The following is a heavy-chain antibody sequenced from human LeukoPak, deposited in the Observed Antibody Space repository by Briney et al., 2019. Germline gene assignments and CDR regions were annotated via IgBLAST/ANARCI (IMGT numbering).Heavy chain of an antibody. CDR1: GFTFSSYA. V-gene: IGHV3-30-3*01. CDR3: ARESRVQYCSSTSCYIGYGMDV. D-gene: IGHD2-2*01. J-gene: IGHJ6*02. Sequence: PGGSLRLSCAASGFTFSSYAMHWVRQAPGKGLEWVAVISYDGSNKYYADSVKGRFTISRDNSKNTLYLQMNSLRAEDTAVYYCARESRVQYCSSTSCYIGYGMDVWGRGTTVTVSS. CDR2: ISYDGSNK.